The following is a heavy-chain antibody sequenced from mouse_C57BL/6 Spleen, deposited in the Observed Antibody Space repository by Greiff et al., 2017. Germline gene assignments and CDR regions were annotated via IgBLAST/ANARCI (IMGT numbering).Heavy chain of an antibody. CDR2: IYPGSGSI. CDR3: GCHEVGGYFPD. V-gene: IGHV1-62-2*01. CDR1: GYTFTGYS. D-gene: IGHD2-14*01. Sequence: QVQLQQSGAELVKPGASVKLSCKASGYTFTGYSINWVKQRSGQGLEWIGRIYPGSGSIKYNEKFKDKATLPADKSSSTVYMESSRVRSEDSDVEVCGCHEVGGYFPDGGQGTTLTVSS. J-gene: IGHJ2*01.